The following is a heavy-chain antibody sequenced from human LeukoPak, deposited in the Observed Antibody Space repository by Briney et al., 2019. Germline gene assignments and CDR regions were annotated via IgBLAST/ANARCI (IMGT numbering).Heavy chain of an antibody. CDR3: ATWAFYHDLDV. Sequence: GGSLRLSCVASGFTLDAYAMHWVRQVRGKGLEWVSLINADGSRTYYADSVKGRFTISRDNYKTSLYLQMTSLRPEDSALYYCATWAFYHDLDVWGRGTTVTVSS. CDR2: INADGSRT. D-gene: IGHD3-3*01. CDR1: GFTLDAYA. V-gene: IGHV3-43*02. J-gene: IGHJ6*02.